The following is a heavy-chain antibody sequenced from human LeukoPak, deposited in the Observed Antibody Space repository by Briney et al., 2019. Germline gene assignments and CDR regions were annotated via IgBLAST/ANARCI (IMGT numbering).Heavy chain of an antibody. V-gene: IGHV3-23*01. Sequence: GGSLRLSCAASGFSFSSYAMSWVRQAPGKGLEWVSAHSGSGGSTYYADSVKGRFTISRDNSKNTLYLQMNSLRAEDTAVYYCAKDLRYYFDYWGQGTLVTVSS. J-gene: IGHJ4*02. CDR2: HSGSGGST. CDR3: AKDLRYYFDY. CDR1: GFSFSSYA.